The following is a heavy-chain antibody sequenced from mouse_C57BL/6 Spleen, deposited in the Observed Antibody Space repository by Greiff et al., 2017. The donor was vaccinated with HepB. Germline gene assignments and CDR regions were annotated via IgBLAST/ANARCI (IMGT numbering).Heavy chain of an antibody. CDR2: ISSGGSYT. V-gene: IGHV5-6*02. CDR3: ARLQLTGNAMDY. D-gene: IGHD4-1*01. CDR1: GFTFGSYG. J-gene: IGHJ4*01. Sequence: EVMLVESGGDLVKPGGSLKLSCAASGFTFGSYGMSWVRQTPDKRLEWVATISSGGSYTYYPDSVKGRFTISRDNAKNTLYLQMSSLKSEDTAMYYCARLQLTGNAMDYWGQGTSVTVSS.